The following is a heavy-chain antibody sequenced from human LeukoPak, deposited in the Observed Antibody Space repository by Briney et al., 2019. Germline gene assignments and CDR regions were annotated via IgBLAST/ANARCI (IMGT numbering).Heavy chain of an antibody. Sequence: ASVKVSCKASGYTFTNYFLHWLRQAPGQGLEWMGWINSNSGGTHYAQKFQGRVTMTRDTSINTAYMELSRLRSDDTAVYYCARDSFGHDNDFDYWGQGTQVTVSS. CDR1: GYTFTNYF. V-gene: IGHV1-2*02. CDR2: INSNSGGT. CDR3: ARDSFGHDNDFDY. J-gene: IGHJ4*02. D-gene: IGHD3-10*01.